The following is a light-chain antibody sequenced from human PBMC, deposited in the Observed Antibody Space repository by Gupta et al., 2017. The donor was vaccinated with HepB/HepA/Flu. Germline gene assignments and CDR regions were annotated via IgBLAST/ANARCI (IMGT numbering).Light chain of an antibody. Sequence: QAVVTQEPSLTVSPAGTVTLTCGSSTGAVTSGHYPYWFQQKPGQAPRTLIYDTSNKHSWTPARFSGSLLGGKAALTLSGAQPGDEAEYYCLLSYSGARGVFVGGTKLTVL. CDR2: DTS. J-gene: IGLJ2*01. V-gene: IGLV7-46*01. CDR1: TGAVTSGHY. CDR3: LLSYSGARGV.